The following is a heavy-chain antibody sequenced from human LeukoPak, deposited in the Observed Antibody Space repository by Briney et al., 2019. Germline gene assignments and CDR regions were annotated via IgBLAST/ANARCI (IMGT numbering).Heavy chain of an antibody. CDR2: MYYSGST. V-gene: IGHV4-30-4*01. CDR1: GGSISSGDYY. Sequence: SQTLSLTCTVSGGSISSGDYYWSWIRQPPGKGLEWIAYMYYSGSTYYNPSLKGRVTMSADTSKNQLSLKLSSVTAAHTAVYYCARPYYYDSRIDPWGQGILVTVSS. D-gene: IGHD3-22*01. J-gene: IGHJ5*02. CDR3: ARPYYYDSRIDP.